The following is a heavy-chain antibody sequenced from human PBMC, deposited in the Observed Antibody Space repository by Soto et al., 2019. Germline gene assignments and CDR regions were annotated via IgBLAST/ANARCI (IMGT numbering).Heavy chain of an antibody. CDR2: IYYSGST. CDR3: ARPQYCSGGSCYSRYGMDV. Sequence: PSETLSLTCTVSGGSISSGDYYWSWIRQPPGEGLEWIGYIYYSGSTYYNPSLKSRVTISVDTSKNQFSLKLSSVTAADTAVYYCARPQYCSGGSCYSRYGMDVWGQGTTVTVSS. D-gene: IGHD2-15*01. J-gene: IGHJ6*02. V-gene: IGHV4-30-4*01. CDR1: GGSISSGDYY.